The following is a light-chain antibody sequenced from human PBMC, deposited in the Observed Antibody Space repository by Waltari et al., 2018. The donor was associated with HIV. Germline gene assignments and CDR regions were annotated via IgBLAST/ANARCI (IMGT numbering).Light chain of an antibody. CDR1: QSISSW. J-gene: IGKJ1*01. CDR3: QQYNRYST. V-gene: IGKV1-5*03. Sequence: DIQMTQSPSTLSASVGDRVTITCRASQSISSWLAWYQQKPGKAPKLLIYKASTLESGVPSRCSGSGSGTEFTLTISSLQPDDFATYYCQQYNRYSTFGQGTKVEIK. CDR2: KAS.